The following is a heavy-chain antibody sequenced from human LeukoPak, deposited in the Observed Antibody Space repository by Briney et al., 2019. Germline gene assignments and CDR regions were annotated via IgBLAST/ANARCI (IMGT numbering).Heavy chain of an antibody. CDR1: GGTFSSYA. D-gene: IGHD2-2*01. Sequence: GASVKVSCKASGGTFSSYAISWVRRAPGQGLEWMGGIIPIFGTANYAQKFQGRVTITADESTSTAYMELSSLRSEDTAVYYCARGGRIVVVPAAIHYGMDVWGQGTTVTVSS. CDR3: ARGGRIVVVPAAIHYGMDV. V-gene: IGHV1-69*01. CDR2: IIPIFGTA. J-gene: IGHJ6*02.